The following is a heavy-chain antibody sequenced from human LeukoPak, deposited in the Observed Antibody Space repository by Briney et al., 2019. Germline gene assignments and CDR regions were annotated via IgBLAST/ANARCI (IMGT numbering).Heavy chain of an antibody. CDR2: INHSGST. D-gene: IGHD4-11*01. CDR3: ARGFDYSRYYGMDV. V-gene: IGHV4-34*01. J-gene: IGHJ6*02. CDR1: GGSFSDYY. Sequence: SETLSLTCSVSGGSFSDYYWSWIRQPPGTGLEWIGEINHSGSTNYNPSLKSRVTISLDTSKNQFSLKLSSVTAADMAVYYCARGFDYSRYYGMDVWGQGTTVTVSS.